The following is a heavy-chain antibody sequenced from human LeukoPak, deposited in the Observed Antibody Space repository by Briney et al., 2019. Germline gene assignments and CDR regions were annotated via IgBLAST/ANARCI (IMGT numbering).Heavy chain of an antibody. CDR1: GDSVSSNSAA. CDR2: TYYRSKWYN. Sequence: SQTLSLTCAISGDSVSSNSAAWNWIRQSPSRGLEWMGRTYYRSKWYNDYAVSVKSRITIKADTSKNQFSLQLNSVTPEDTAVYYCVRDVGFDFDYWGQGTLVTVSS. D-gene: IGHD3-10*01. J-gene: IGHJ4*02. V-gene: IGHV6-1*01. CDR3: VRDVGFDFDY.